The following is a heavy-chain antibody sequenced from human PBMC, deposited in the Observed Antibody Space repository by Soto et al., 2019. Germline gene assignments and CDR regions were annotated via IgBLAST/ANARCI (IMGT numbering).Heavy chain of an antibody. CDR1: GFTFSSYA. V-gene: IGHV3-23*01. D-gene: IGHD7-27*01. CDR2: ISGSGGST. CDR3: AKPVHLGYYYYMDV. Sequence: EVQLLESGGGLVQPGGSLRLSCAASGFTFSSYAMSWVRQAPGKGLEWDSAISGSGGSTYYADSVKGRFTISRDHSKDTLYLQMNSLRAEDTAVYYCAKPVHLGYYYYMDVWGKGTTVTFSS. J-gene: IGHJ6*03.